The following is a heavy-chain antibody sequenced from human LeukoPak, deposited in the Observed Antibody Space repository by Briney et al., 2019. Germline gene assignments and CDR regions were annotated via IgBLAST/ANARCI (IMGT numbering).Heavy chain of an antibody. J-gene: IGHJ6*04. Sequence: GASVKVSCKASGGTFSSYAISWVRQAPGQGLEWMGGIIPIFGTANYARKFQGRVTITADKSTSTAYMELSSLRSEDTAVYYCARAGGLQGGYYYYYGMDVWGKGTTVTVSS. CDR2: IIPIFGTA. CDR1: GGTFSSYA. V-gene: IGHV1-69*06. CDR3: ARAGGLQGGYYYYYGMDV. D-gene: IGHD2-21*01.